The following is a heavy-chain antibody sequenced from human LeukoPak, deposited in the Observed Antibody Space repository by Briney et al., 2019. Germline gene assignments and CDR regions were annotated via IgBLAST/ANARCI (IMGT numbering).Heavy chain of an antibody. Sequence: ASVKVSCKASGYTFTGCYMHWVRQAPGQGLEWMGWINPNSGGTNYAQKFQGRVTMTRDTSISTAYMELSRLRSDDTAVYYCAREADCSGGSCYSSSWFDPWGQGTLVTVSS. CDR2: INPNSGGT. CDR3: AREADCSGGSCYSSSWFDP. CDR1: GYTFTGCY. D-gene: IGHD2-15*01. V-gene: IGHV1-2*02. J-gene: IGHJ5*02.